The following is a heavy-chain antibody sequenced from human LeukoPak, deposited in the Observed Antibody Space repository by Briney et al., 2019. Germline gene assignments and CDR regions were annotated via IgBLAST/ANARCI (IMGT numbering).Heavy chain of an antibody. D-gene: IGHD6-19*01. CDR2: IWAYNGNT. V-gene: IGHV1-18*01. Sequence: ASVKVSCKASGYTFTSYGISWVRQDPGQGIEWLGWIWAYNGNTNYAQKLQGRVTMTTDTSTSTAYMELRSLRSDDTSMYYCAREHSSGWYHFDYCGQGTLVTASS. CDR1: GYTFTSYG. CDR3: AREHSSGWYHFDY. J-gene: IGHJ4*02.